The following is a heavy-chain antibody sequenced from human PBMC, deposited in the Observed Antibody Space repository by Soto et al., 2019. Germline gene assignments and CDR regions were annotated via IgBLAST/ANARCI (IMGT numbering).Heavy chain of an antibody. J-gene: IGHJ4*02. CDR1: GFTFSSYA. CDR2: ISGSGGSK. Sequence: AGSLRLSCAASGFTFSSYAMSWVRQAPGKGLEWVSAISGSGGSKYYADSVEGRFTISRDDSKNTAYLQMNSLKTVDTAVYYCTCGLIVADNYWGQGTVVTVSS. D-gene: IGHD5-12*01. V-gene: IGHV3-23*01. CDR3: TCGLIVADNY.